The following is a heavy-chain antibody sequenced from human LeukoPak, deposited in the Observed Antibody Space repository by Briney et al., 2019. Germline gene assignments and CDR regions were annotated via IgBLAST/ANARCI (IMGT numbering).Heavy chain of an antibody. CDR3: ARAPFDILTGYFLFDS. D-gene: IGHD3-9*01. Sequence: SQTLSLTCAVSGGSISGGDHFWSWIRQPPGKGLEWIGYIYHSGNTYYNPSLKSRVTISIDRAKNHFSLKLSSVTAADTAVYYCARAPFDILTGYFLFDSWGQGTLVTVSS. CDR2: IYHSGNT. J-gene: IGHJ4*02. V-gene: IGHV4-30-2*01. CDR1: GGSISGGDHF.